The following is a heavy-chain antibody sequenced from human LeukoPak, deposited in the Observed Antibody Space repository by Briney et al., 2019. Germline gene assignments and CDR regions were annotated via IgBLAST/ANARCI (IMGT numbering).Heavy chain of an antibody. Sequence: GGSLRLSCAASGVTFSSYSMNWVRQAPGKGLEWVSSISSSSSYIYYADSVKGRFTISRDNAKNSLYLQMNSLRAEDTAVYSCARDTAGGWSSYYDAFDIWGQGTMVTVSS. CDR1: GVTFSSYS. J-gene: IGHJ3*02. D-gene: IGHD3-10*01. CDR3: ARDTAGGWSSYYDAFDI. CDR2: ISSSSSYI. V-gene: IGHV3-21*01.